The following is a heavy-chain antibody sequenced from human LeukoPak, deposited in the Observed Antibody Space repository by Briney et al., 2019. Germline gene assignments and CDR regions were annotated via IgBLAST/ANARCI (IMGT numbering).Heavy chain of an antibody. J-gene: IGHJ5*02. V-gene: IGHV4-4*02. D-gene: IGHD2-2*01. CDR2: IYHSGNT. CDR1: GDSISSSHW. CDR3: ARMLGYCSSTSCPGGWFDP. Sequence: SETLSLTCAVSGDSISSSHWWSWVRQSPGKGLEWIGEIYHSGNTNYNPSLKSRVTISVDTSKNQFSLKLSSVTAADTAVYYCARMLGYCSSTSCPGGWFDPWGQGTLVTVSS.